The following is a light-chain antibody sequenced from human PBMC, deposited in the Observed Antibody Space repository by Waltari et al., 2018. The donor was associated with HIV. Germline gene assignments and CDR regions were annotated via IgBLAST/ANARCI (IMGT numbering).Light chain of an antibody. J-gene: IGLJ3*02. CDR2: KDS. Sequence: SYELTQPPSVSVSPGQTARITCSGDVLAKKYARWFQQKPGQAPVLVIYKDSERPSGNPERFSGSSLGTTATLTISGAQVEDEADYYCYSAADNNLGVFGGGTKLTVL. CDR1: VLAKKY. CDR3: YSAADNNLGV. V-gene: IGLV3-27*01.